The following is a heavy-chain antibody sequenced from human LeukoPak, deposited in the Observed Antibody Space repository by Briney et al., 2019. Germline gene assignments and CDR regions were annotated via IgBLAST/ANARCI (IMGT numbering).Heavy chain of an antibody. J-gene: IGHJ4*02. D-gene: IGHD3-22*01. CDR1: GGSISSGGYS. CDR2: IYHSGST. V-gene: IGHV4-30-2*01. CDR3: ARVAPVMIVDY. Sequence: SETLSLTCAVSGGSISSGGYSWSWIRQPPGKGLEWVGYIYHSGSTYYNPSLKSRVTISVDRSKNQFSLKLSSVTAADTAVYYCARVAPVMIVDYWGQGTLVTVSS.